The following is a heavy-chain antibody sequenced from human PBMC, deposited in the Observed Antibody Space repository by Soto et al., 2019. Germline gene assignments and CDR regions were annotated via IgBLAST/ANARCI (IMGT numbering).Heavy chain of an antibody. CDR1: GFTFSSYA. J-gene: IGHJ4*02. V-gene: IGHV3-23*01. CDR3: AKDRRYCSGGSCYSGSDY. CDR2: ISGSGGST. Sequence: GGSLRLSCAASGFTFSSYAMSWVRQAPGKGLEWVSAISGSGGSTYYADSVKGRFTISRDNSKNTLYLQMNSLRAEDTAVYYCAKDRRYCSGGSCYSGSDYWGQGTLVTVSS. D-gene: IGHD2-15*01.